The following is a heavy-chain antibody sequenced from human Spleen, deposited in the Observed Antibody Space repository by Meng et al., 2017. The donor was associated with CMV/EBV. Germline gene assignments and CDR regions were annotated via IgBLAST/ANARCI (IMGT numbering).Heavy chain of an antibody. J-gene: IGHJ5*02. D-gene: IGHD2-2*01. V-gene: IGHV3-30*02. CDR2: IRSNGNNK. CDR1: TFSTYG. Sequence: TFSTYGMHWVRQAPGKGLEWVALIRSNGNNKDYADSVKGRFTISRDNSKNTLYLQMDSLRTEDTAVYYCAKDRLRYCLSSNCYPFDPWGQGTLVTVSS. CDR3: AKDRLRYCLSSNCYPFDP.